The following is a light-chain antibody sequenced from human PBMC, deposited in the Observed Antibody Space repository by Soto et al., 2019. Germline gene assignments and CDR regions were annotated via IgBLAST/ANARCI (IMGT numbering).Light chain of an antibody. J-gene: IGKJ4*01. Sequence: AIQLTQSPSSLSASVGDRVTITCRASQGISSALAGYQQKPGKAPKTVIYDASSLESGVPSRCSGSGSGTDFTLTISSLQPEDFATYYCQQFNSYPFTFGGGTKVEVK. V-gene: IGKV1-13*02. CDR2: DAS. CDR3: QQFNSYPFT. CDR1: QGISSA.